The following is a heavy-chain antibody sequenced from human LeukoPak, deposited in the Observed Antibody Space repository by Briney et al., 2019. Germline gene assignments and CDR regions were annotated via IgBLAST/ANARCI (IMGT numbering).Heavy chain of an antibody. CDR1: GYTFTSYY. Sequence: GASVKVSCKASGYTFTSYYMHWVRQAPGQGLEWMGIINPSSGSTSYAQKFQGRVTMTEDTSTDTAYMELSSLRSEDTAVYYCATDTSSGWHQTWPWYFDLWGRGTLVTVSS. J-gene: IGHJ2*01. CDR2: INPSSGST. D-gene: IGHD6-19*01. V-gene: IGHV1-46*01. CDR3: ATDTSSGWHQTWPWYFDL.